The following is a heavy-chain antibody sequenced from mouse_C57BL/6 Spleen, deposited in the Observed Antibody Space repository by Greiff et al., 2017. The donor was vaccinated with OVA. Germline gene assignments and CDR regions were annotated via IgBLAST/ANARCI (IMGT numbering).Heavy chain of an antibody. CDR3: ARDVGGTDPYAMDY. D-gene: IGHD3-1*01. J-gene: IGHJ4*01. CDR2: ISDGGSYT. V-gene: IGHV5-4*01. Sequence: EVQRVESGGGLVKPGGSLKLSCAASGFTFSSYAMSWVRQTPEKRLEWVATISDGGSYTYYPDNVKGRFTISRDNAKNNLYLQMSHLKSEDTAMYYCARDVGGTDPYAMDYWGQGTSVTVSS. CDR1: GFTFSSYA.